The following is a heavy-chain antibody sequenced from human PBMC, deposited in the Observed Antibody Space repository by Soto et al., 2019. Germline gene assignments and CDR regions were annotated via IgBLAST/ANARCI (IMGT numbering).Heavy chain of an antibody. CDR3: AKDLGPLYESPDY. D-gene: IGHD5-12*01. Sequence: MRLSCAASGFTFSSYAMSWVRQAPGKGLEWVSAISGSGGSTYYADSVKGRFTISRDNSKNTLYLQMNSLRAEDTAVYYCAKDLGPLYESPDYWGQGTLVTVSS. J-gene: IGHJ4*02. V-gene: IGHV3-23*01. CDR2: ISGSGGST. CDR1: GFTFSSYA.